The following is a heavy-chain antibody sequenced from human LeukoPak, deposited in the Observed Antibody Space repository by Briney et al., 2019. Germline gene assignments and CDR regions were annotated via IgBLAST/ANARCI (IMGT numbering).Heavy chain of an antibody. V-gene: IGHV3-21*01. Sequence: GGSLRLSCAASGFTFSSYSMNWVRQAPGKGLEWVSSISSSSSYIYYADSVKGRFTISRDNAKNSLYLQMNRLRAEDTAVYYCARGRVNRNLDYWGQGTLVTVSS. CDR3: ARGRVNRNLDY. D-gene: IGHD2-21*01. J-gene: IGHJ4*02. CDR1: GFTFSSYS. CDR2: ISSSSSYI.